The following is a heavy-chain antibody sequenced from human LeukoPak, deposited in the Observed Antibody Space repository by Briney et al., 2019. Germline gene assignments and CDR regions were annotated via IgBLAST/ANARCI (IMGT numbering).Heavy chain of an antibody. CDR1: GFTFSSYS. D-gene: IGHD3-22*01. CDR3: ARDDPYYYDSSGYCDY. J-gene: IGHJ4*02. CDR2: ISSSSSYI. V-gene: IGHV3-21*01. Sequence: AGGSLRLSCAASGFTFSSYSMNWVRQAPGKGLEWVSSISSSSSYIYYADSVKGRFTISRDNAKNSLYLQMNSLRAEDTAVYYCARDDPYYYDSSGYCDYWGQGTLVTVSS.